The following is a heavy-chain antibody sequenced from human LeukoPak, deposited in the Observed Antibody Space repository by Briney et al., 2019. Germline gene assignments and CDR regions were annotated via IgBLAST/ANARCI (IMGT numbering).Heavy chain of an antibody. J-gene: IGHJ4*02. CDR2: IYLSELT. CDR1: GGSVSSGTYY. V-gene: IGHV4-30-2*01. D-gene: IGHD2-2*01. CDR3: ARVCRRLPVIPPAPMAD. Sequence: PSETLSLTCTVSGGSVSSGTYYWSWIRQPPGKGLEWIGYIYLSELTYYNPSLKSRVTISLDRSKNQFSLALSSVTAADTAVYYCARVCRRLPVIPPAPMADWGQGTLATVSS.